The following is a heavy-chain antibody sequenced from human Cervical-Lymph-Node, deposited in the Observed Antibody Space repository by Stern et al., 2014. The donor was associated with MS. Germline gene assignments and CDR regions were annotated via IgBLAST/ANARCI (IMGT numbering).Heavy chain of an antibody. CDR3: ARLPDSGGWYGIWYFDL. J-gene: IGHJ2*01. D-gene: IGHD6-19*01. Sequence: EVQLVESGAEVKKPGESLKISCKGSGYSFTRDWIGWVRQTPGKGLEWMGIIYLGDSETRYSPSFQGQVPISADKSISTAYLQWSSLKASDTAMYYCARLPDSGGWYGIWYFDLWGRGTLVTVSS. CDR1: GYSFTRDW. V-gene: IGHV5-51*03. CDR2: IYLGDSET.